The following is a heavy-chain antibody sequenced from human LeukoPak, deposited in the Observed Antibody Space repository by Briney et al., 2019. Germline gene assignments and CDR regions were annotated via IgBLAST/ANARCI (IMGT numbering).Heavy chain of an antibody. Sequence: GGSLRLSCTASGFTFSSYWMHWVRHAPGKGLVWVSRINSDGGSTNYADSVKGRFTISRDNAKNTLYLQMNSLRAEDTAVYYCARRIQGMAPYYFDYWGQGTLVTVSS. V-gene: IGHV3-74*01. J-gene: IGHJ4*02. CDR1: GFTFSSYW. CDR2: INSDGGST. D-gene: IGHD5-24*01. CDR3: ARRIQGMAPYYFDY.